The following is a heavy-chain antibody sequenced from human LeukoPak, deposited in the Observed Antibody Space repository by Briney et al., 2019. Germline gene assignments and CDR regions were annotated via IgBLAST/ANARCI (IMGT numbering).Heavy chain of an antibody. J-gene: IGHJ4*02. D-gene: IGHD3-10*01. V-gene: IGHV4-59*08. CDR1: SGSISSYY. CDR3: ARHEKLGQFDY. Sequence: SETLSLTCTVSSGSISSYYWSWIRQPPGKGLECIGYVYYSGSANYNPSLKSRVTISVVTSKNQFSLKLSSVTAADTAVYYCARHEKLGQFDYWGQGTLVTVSS. CDR2: VYYSGSA.